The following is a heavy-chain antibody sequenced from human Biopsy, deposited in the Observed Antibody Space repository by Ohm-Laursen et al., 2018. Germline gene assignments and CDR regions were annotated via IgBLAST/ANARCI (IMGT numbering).Heavy chain of an antibody. CDR3: ARWTPEYDSSRYYLDAFDI. CDR1: GGSISSDY. J-gene: IGHJ3*02. CDR2: IYYSGST. V-gene: IGHV4-59*01. Sequence: TLSLTCTVSGGSISSDYWSWIRQTPGKGLEWIRYIYYSGSTNYNPSLKSRVTISVDTSKNQFSLRLNSVTAADTAVYYCARWTPEYDSSRYYLDAFDIWGQGTKVTVSS. D-gene: IGHD3-22*01.